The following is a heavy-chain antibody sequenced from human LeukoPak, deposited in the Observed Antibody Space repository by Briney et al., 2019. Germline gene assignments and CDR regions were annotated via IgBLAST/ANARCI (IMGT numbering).Heavy chain of an antibody. CDR3: ATVVGANLLFDY. D-gene: IGHD1-26*01. V-gene: IGHV4-38-2*01. Sequence: PSETLSLTCAVSGYSISSGYYWGWIQQPPGKGLEWIGSIYHSGSTYYNPSLKSRVTISVDTSKNQFSLKLSSVTAADTAVYYCATVVGANLLFDYWGQGTLVTVSS. CDR2: IYHSGST. CDR1: GYSISSGYY. J-gene: IGHJ4*02.